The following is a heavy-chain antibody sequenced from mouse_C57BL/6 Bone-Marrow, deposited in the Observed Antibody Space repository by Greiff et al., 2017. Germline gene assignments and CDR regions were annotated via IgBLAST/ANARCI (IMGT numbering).Heavy chain of an antibody. Sequence: EVMLVESGAELVRPGASVKLSCTASGFNIKDYYMHWVKQRPEQGLEWIGRIDPEDGDTEYAPKFPGKATMTADTSSNTAYLQLSSLTSEDTAVYYCTTWGGYDQDWFAYWGQGTLVTVSA. V-gene: IGHV14-1*01. CDR3: TTWGGYDQDWFAY. CDR2: IDPEDGDT. CDR1: GFNIKDYY. J-gene: IGHJ3*01. D-gene: IGHD2-2*01.